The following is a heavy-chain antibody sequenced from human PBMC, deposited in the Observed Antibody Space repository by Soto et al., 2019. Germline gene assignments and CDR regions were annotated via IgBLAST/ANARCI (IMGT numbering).Heavy chain of an antibody. Sequence: QVQLVQSGAEVKKPGASVKVSCKASGYTFTSYGISWVRQAPGQGLEWMGWISAYNGNTNYAQKLQGRVTMTTDTTTSTAYMEQRSLRSDDTAVYYCAREILGYCSGGSCSPNWFDPWGQGTLVTVSS. CDR3: AREILGYCSGGSCSPNWFDP. D-gene: IGHD2-15*01. J-gene: IGHJ5*02. CDR1: GYTFTSYG. V-gene: IGHV1-18*01. CDR2: ISAYNGNT.